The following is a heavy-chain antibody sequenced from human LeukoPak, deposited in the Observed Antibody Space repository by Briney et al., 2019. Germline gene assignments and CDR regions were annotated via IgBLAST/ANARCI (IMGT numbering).Heavy chain of an antibody. J-gene: IGHJ5*02. Sequence: ASVKVSCKASGGTFGSYTISWVRQAPGQGLEWMGRIIPILGIANYAQKFQGRVTITADKSTSTAYMELSSLRSEDTAVYYCARGITMVRGADNWFDPWGQGTLVTVSP. CDR1: GGTFGSYT. CDR2: IIPILGIA. V-gene: IGHV1-69*02. CDR3: ARGITMVRGADNWFDP. D-gene: IGHD3-10*01.